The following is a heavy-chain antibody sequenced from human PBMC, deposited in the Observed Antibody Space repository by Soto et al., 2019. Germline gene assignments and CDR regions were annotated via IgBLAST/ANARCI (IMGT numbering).Heavy chain of an antibody. Sequence: QVQLVESGGGVVQPGRPLRLSCAASGFTFSSYDMHWVRQAPGKGLEWVAVISYDGSNKYYADSVKGRFTISRDNSKNALYLQMNSLRDEDTAVYYCGKDYEWGDSSGQLDYWGQGTLVTVSS. CDR3: GKDYEWGDSSGQLDY. V-gene: IGHV3-30*18. CDR2: ISYDGSNK. D-gene: IGHD6-19*01. J-gene: IGHJ4*02. CDR1: GFTFSSYD.